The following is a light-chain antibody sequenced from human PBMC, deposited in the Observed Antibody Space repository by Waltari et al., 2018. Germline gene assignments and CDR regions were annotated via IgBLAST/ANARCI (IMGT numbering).Light chain of an antibody. CDR2: FAS. V-gene: IGKV3-11*01. CDR3: QKYNDWPLT. Sequence: ETVMIQSPVTVSLSPGDRVTLSCRASQSVGSSLAWYQQKLGQPPRLLIYFASTRATGIPDRFSGRGSGTDFTLTISSLDPEDVGIYYCQKYNDWPLTFGGGTRVEIK. CDR1: QSVGSS. J-gene: IGKJ4*01.